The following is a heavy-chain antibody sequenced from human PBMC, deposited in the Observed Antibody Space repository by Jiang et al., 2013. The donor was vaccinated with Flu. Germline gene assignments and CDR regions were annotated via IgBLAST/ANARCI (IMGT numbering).Heavy chain of an antibody. V-gene: IGHV1-69*01. Sequence: SGAEVKKPGSSMKVSCEASGGSFSNYPLSWVRQAPGQGLEWLGEIIPRFGVPNYAQAIKGRATISAAESTRTVYLELRGLKPEDTAVYYCASLKPGTIYYHSNGEKDYFDPWGQGTLVTVSS. CDR2: IIPRFGVP. D-gene: IGHD3-22*01. CDR3: ASLKPGTIYYHSNGEKDYFDP. J-gene: IGHJ5*02. CDR1: GGSFSNYP.